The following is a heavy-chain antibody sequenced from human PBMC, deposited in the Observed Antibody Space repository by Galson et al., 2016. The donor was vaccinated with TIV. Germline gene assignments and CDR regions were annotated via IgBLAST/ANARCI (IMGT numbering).Heavy chain of an antibody. J-gene: IGHJ4*02. V-gene: IGHV3-30*03. Sequence: SLRLSCAASGFTFSSYGMHWVRQAPGKGLEWVAVISFDGSNKYYAESVKGRFTISRDTSKNTLYLQMNSLRAEDTAVYYCAARNYDILTGYHSDYWGQGTLVTVSS. CDR3: AARNYDILTGYHSDY. CDR1: GFTFSSYG. CDR2: ISFDGSNK. D-gene: IGHD3-9*01.